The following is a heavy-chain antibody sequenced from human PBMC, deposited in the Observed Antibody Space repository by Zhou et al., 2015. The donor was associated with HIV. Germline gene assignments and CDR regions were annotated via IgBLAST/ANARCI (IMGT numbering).Heavy chain of an antibody. CDR1: GFTFSDYY. CDR3: ARGYYYDSGRRGY. D-gene: IGHD3-22*01. J-gene: IGHJ4*02. CDR2: IDKSGTTK. Sequence: QVQLVESGGGLVKPGGSLRLSCVASGFTFSDYYINWIRQAPGKGLEWVSYIDKSGTTKYYADSVKGRLTMSRDNANKTVFLQMNSLRAEDTAVYYCARGYYYDSGRRGYWGQGTLVTVSS. V-gene: IGHV3-11*01.